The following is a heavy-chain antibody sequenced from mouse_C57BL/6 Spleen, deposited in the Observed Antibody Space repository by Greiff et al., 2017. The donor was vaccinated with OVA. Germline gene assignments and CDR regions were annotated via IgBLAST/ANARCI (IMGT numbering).Heavy chain of an antibody. CDR3: ARDSSGPFDY. D-gene: IGHD3-2*02. CDR2: IYPGDGDT. J-gene: IGHJ2*01. V-gene: IGHV1-82*01. Sequence: VQLQESGPELVKPGASVKISCKASGYAFSSSWMNWVKQRPGKGLEWIGRIYPGDGDTNYNGKFKGKATLTVDTSSSTAYMQLSSLTSEDSAVYYCARDSSGPFDYWGQGTTLTVSS. CDR1: GYAFSSSW.